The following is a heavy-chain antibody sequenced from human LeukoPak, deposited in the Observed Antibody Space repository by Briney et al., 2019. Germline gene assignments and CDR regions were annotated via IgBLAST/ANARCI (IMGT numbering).Heavy chain of an antibody. V-gene: IGHV1-69*01. CDR1: GGTFSRYA. Sequence: VKVSCKASGGTFSRYAISWVRQAPGQGLEWMGGIIPMFGIANYAQKFQGRVTTTADESTSTAYMELSSLRSEDTAVYYCARDRPYTGGWRGFDYWGQGTLVTVSS. CDR3: ARDRPYTGGWRGFDY. J-gene: IGHJ4*02. D-gene: IGHD6-19*01. CDR2: IIPMFGIA.